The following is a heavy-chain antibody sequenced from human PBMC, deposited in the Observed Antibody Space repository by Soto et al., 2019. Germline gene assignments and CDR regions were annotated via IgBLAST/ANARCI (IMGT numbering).Heavy chain of an antibody. V-gene: IGHV4-59*01. Sequence: SETLSLTCTVSGGSISSYYWSWIRQPPGKGLEWIGYIYYSGSTNYNPSLKSRVTISVDTSKNQFSLKLSSVTAADTAVYYCARDAVIATRAFDIWGQGAMVTVSS. CDR1: GGSISSYY. CDR2: IYYSGST. J-gene: IGHJ3*02. D-gene: IGHD3-16*02. CDR3: ARDAVIATRAFDI.